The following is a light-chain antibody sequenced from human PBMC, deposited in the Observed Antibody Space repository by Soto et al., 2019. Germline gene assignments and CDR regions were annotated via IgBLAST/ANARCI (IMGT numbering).Light chain of an antibody. J-gene: IGLJ1*01. CDR3: AAWDYSLNGLV. CDR2: NNT. Sequence: QSVLTQPPSASGTPGQRVTISCSGSSSNIGSNTVNWHQQLPGTAPKLLIYNNTQRPSGVPDRVSGSKSGTSASLAISGLQSEDEADYYCAAWDYSLNGLVFGTGTKLTVL. V-gene: IGLV1-44*01. CDR1: SSNIGSNT.